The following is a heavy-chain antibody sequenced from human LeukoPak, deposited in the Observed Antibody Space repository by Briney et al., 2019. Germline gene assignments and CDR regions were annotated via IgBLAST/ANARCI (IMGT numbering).Heavy chain of an antibody. V-gene: IGHV1-2*02. Sequence: ASVKVSCKASGYTFTGYYMHWVRQAPGQGLEWMGWIDPNSGGTNYAQKFQGRVTMTRDTSISTAYMELSRLRSDDTAVYYCARGTTMIDHDAFDIWGQGTMVTVSS. CDR2: IDPNSGGT. CDR1: GYTFTGYY. CDR3: ARGTTMIDHDAFDI. J-gene: IGHJ3*02. D-gene: IGHD3-22*01.